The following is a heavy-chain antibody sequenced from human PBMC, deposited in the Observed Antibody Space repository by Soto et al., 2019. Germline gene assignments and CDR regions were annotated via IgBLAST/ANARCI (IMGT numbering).Heavy chain of an antibody. V-gene: IGHV1-3*01. CDR3: ARGGGVGTAPDY. Sequence: ASVKVSCKASGYTFTSYGISWVRQAPGQRLEWMGWINAGNGNTKYSQKFQGRVTITRDTSASTAYMELSSLRSEDTAVYYCARGGGVGTAPDYGGQGTLVTVSP. CDR2: INAGNGNT. CDR1: GYTFTSYG. D-gene: IGHD2-21*02. J-gene: IGHJ4*02.